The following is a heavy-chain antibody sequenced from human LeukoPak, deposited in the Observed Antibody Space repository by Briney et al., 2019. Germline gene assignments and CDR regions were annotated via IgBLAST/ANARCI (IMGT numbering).Heavy chain of an antibody. Sequence: PGGSLRLSCAASGFTLSSYWMHWVRQAPGKGLVCVSRIDSDGNITSYADSVKSRFTISRDNAKNTLYLQMNSLRAEDTAVYYCARISYDSSGYYDYWGQGTLVTVSS. CDR2: IDSDGNIT. CDR1: GFTLSSYW. J-gene: IGHJ4*02. D-gene: IGHD3-22*01. CDR3: ARISYDSSGYYDY. V-gene: IGHV3-74*01.